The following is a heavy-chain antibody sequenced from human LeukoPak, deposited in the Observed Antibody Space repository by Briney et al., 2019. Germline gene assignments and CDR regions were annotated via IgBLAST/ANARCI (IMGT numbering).Heavy chain of an antibody. J-gene: IGHJ4*02. Sequence: KPSETLSLTCTVSGGSISTYYWSWIRQPPGKGLEWIGYIYYSGSTNYNPFLKSRVTISVDTSKNQFSLKLSSVTAADTAVYYCARSSSTGSYWADYWGQGTLVTVSS. D-gene: IGHD1-26*01. CDR3: ARSSSTGSYWADY. CDR2: IYYSGST. V-gene: IGHV4-59*01. CDR1: GGSISTYY.